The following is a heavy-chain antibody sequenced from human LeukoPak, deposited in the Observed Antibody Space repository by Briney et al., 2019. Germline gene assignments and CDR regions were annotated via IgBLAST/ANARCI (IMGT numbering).Heavy chain of an antibody. D-gene: IGHD4-17*01. V-gene: IGHV3-66*01. CDR3: ASSYGDTQFFQH. J-gene: IGHJ1*01. Sequence: GGSLRLSCAASGFTVSSNYMSWVRQAPGKGLEWVSGIDIIGDTHYPDSVKGRFTISRENAKNSLFLQMNSLRGADTAVYYCASSYGDTQFFQHWGQGALVTVSS. CDR1: GFTVSSNY. CDR2: IDIIGDT.